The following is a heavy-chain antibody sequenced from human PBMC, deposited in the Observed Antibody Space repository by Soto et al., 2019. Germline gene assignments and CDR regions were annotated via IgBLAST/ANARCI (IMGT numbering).Heavy chain of an antibody. CDR1: GFTFSSYW. Sequence: EVQLVESGGGLVQPGGSLRLSCAASGFTFSSYWMSWVRQAPVKGLEWVGNIKQDGSEKNYVDFMEGRFTISRDNAETALYLQMNSLRAEDTAVYYCASIASAGRGWDVWGQGTTVVVSS. V-gene: IGHV3-7*01. J-gene: IGHJ6*02. CDR3: ASIASAGRGWDV. D-gene: IGHD6-13*01. CDR2: IKQDGSEK.